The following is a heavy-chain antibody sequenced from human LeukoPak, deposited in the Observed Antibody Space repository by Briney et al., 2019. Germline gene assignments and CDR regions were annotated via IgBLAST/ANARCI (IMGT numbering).Heavy chain of an antibody. CDR1: GYSFSTYW. CDR3: ARQGVAGSGSYYTSDY. D-gene: IGHD3-10*01. V-gene: IGHV5-51*01. Sequence: GESLKISCKGSGYSFSTYWTGWARQLPGKGLEWMGIIYPHASDVKYTPSFQGQVTISADKSISTAYLQWSSLKASDTAMYYCARQGVAGSGSYYTSDYWGQGTLVTVSS. J-gene: IGHJ4*02. CDR2: IYPHASDV.